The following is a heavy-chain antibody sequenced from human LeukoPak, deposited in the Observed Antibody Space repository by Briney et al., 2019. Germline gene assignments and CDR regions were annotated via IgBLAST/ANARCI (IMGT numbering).Heavy chain of an antibody. J-gene: IGHJ4*02. CDR2: IYSGGST. V-gene: IGHV3-53*01. Sequence: GGSLRLSCAASGFTVSSNYMSWVRQAPGKGLEWVSVIYSGGSTYYADSVKGRFTISRDNSNNTLYLQMSSLGAEDTAVYYCAKDWGMGDQLLRIDYWGQGTLVTVSS. D-gene: IGHD2-2*01. CDR3: AKDWGMGDQLLRIDY. CDR1: GFTVSSNY.